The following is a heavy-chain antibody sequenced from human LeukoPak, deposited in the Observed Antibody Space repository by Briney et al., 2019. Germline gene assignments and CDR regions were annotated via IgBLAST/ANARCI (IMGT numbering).Heavy chain of an antibody. CDR2: TYYRSKWYN. V-gene: IGHV6-1*01. CDR3: ARDQVSYCGGDCYIRDAFDI. J-gene: IGHJ3*02. CDR1: GDSVSSNSAA. D-gene: IGHD2-21*01. Sequence: SQTLSLTCAISGDSVSSNSAAWNWIRQSPPRGLEWLGRTYYRSKWYNDYAVSVKSRITINPDTSKNQFSLQLNSVTPEDTAVYYCARDQVSYCGGDCYIRDAFDIWGQGTMVTVSS.